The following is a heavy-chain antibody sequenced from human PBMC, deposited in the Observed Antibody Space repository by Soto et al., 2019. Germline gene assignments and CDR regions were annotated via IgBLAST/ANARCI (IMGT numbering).Heavy chain of an antibody. D-gene: IGHD3-22*01. J-gene: IGHJ4*02. CDR3: ARVRGYYDY. V-gene: IGHV4-30-2*01. Sequence: LSETLSLTCAVSGGSISSGGYSWSWIRQPPGKGLEWIGYIYHSGSTYYNPSLKSRVTISVDRSKNQFSLKLSSVTAADTAVYYCARVRGYYDYWGQGTLVTVSS. CDR1: GGSISSGGYS. CDR2: IYHSGST.